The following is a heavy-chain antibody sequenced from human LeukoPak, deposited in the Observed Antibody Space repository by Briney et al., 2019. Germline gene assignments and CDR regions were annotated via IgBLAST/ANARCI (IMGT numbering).Heavy chain of an antibody. CDR1: GFTFSSYA. CDR2: ISGSGGST. CDR3: AKGNRIAVAGTYYYYYGMDV. J-gene: IGHJ6*02. Sequence: PGGSLRLSCAASGFTFSSYAMSWVRQAPGKGLEWVSAISGSGGSTYYADSVKGRFTISRDNSKNTLYLQMNSLRAEDTAVYYRAKGNRIAVAGTYYYYYGMDVWGQGTTVTVSS. V-gene: IGHV3-23*01. D-gene: IGHD6-19*01.